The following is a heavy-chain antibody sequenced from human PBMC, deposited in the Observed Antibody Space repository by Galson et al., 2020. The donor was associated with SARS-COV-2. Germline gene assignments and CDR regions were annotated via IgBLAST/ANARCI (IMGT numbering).Heavy chain of an antibody. CDR3: ARAATVITRGALDI. Sequence: GGSLRLSCTASGFPFSDYYMHWVRQAPGKGLEWVSYISSTGSYTYYADSVKGRFTMSRDNARNSLSLQMGSLRGEDTAIYYCARAATVITRGALDIWGQGTMVTVSS. V-gene: IGHV3-11*05. CDR2: ISSTGSYT. CDR1: GFPFSDYY. D-gene: IGHD4-17*01. J-gene: IGHJ3*02.